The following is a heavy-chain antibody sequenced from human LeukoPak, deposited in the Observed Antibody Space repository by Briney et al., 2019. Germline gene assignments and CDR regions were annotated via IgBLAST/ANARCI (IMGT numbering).Heavy chain of an antibody. Sequence: ASVKVSCKASGYTFTSYDINWARQATGQGLEWMGWMNPNSGNTGYAQKFQGRVTMTRNTSISTAYMELSSLRSEDTAVYYCAIGRAVAGPARFGPWGQGTLVTVSS. CDR2: MNPNSGNT. CDR1: GYTFTSYD. CDR3: AIGRAVAGPARFGP. D-gene: IGHD6-19*01. V-gene: IGHV1-8*01. J-gene: IGHJ5*02.